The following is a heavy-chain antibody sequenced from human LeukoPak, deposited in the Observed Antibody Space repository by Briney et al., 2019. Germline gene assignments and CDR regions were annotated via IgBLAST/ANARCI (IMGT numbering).Heavy chain of an antibody. CDR3: ARAPATTAMVTILFDY. CDR1: GSTFSDYY. J-gene: IGHJ4*02. D-gene: IGHD5-18*01. Sequence: GGSLRLSCAASGSTFSDYYMSWIRQAPGKGLEWVSYISSSGSTIYYADSVKGRFTISRDNAKNSLYLQMNSLRAEDTAVYYCARAPATTAMVTILFDYWGQGTLVTVSS. CDR2: ISSSGSTI. V-gene: IGHV3-11*01.